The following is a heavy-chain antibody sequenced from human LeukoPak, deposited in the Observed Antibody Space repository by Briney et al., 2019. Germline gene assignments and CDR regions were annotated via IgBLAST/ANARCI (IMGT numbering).Heavy chain of an antibody. CDR3: AKDISFGEYHDY. CDR1: GFTVSTNY. Sequence: PGGSLRLSCGASGFTVSTNYMSWVRQAPGKGLEWVSAISGSGGSTYYADSVKSRYTISRDNSKNTLYLQMNSLRAEDTAVYYCAKDISFGEYHDYWGQGTLVTVSS. D-gene: IGHD3-10*01. CDR2: ISGSGGST. V-gene: IGHV3-23*01. J-gene: IGHJ4*02.